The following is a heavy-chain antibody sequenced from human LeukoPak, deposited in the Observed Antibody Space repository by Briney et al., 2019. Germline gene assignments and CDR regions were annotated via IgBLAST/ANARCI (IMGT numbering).Heavy chain of an antibody. D-gene: IGHD3-9*01. CDR2: IDHGGRA. V-gene: IGHV4-34*01. Sequence: PSETLSLTCAAYGGSFIGYNWSWIRQTPGEGLECIGEIDHGGRANYSPSLKSRVTMSLDTSRNQFSLTLSSVTAADTAVYYCARNMRRTSYDVFTGSPFVCWRQGSLVAVSS. CDR3: ARNMRRTSYDVFTGSPFVC. CDR1: GGSFIGYN. J-gene: IGHJ4*02.